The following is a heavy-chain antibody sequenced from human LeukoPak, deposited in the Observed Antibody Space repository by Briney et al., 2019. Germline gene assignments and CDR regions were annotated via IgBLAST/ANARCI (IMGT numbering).Heavy chain of an antibody. J-gene: IGHJ4*02. V-gene: IGHV3-23*01. CDR2: ISGSGGST. D-gene: IGHD6-19*01. CDR3: ARDGYSSGWYGDY. CDR1: GFTFSSYA. Sequence: GGSLRLSCAASGFTFSSYAMSWVRQAPGKGLEWVSAISGSGGSTYYADSVKGRFTISRDNSKNTLYLQMNSLRAEDTAVYYCARDGYSSGWYGDYWGQGTLVTVSS.